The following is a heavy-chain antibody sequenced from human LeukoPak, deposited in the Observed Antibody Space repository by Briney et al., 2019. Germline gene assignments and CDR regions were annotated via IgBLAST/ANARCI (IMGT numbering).Heavy chain of an antibody. CDR1: GDSVSRSDSY. Sequence: SENLSLTCSVSGDSVSRSDSYWDWIRQPPGKGLEWIATIYYSGRTYYSPSLKSQVTMSVDPSNNQFSLNLRSVTAADTAVYYCARRRYYDGSGYLEWGQGTLLSVSS. D-gene: IGHD3-22*01. J-gene: IGHJ1*01. V-gene: IGHV4-39*01. CDR2: IYYSGRT. CDR3: ARRRYYDGSGYLE.